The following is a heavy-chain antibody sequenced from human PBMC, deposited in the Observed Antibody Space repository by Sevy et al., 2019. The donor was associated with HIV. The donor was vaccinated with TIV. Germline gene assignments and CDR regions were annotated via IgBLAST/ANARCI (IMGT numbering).Heavy chain of an antibody. D-gene: IGHD2-15*01. CDR2: MNPNTGAT. J-gene: IGHJ6*02. CDR3: ARLGKVVPVYGMDF. CDR1: GYTFTGYH. V-gene: IGHV1-2*02. Sequence: ASVKVSCKASGYTFTGYHLHWVRQAPGQGPEWMGWMNPNTGATNYAQKFQGRVTMTRDTSLSTAYMELSRLRSDDTAVYYCARLGKVVPVYGMDFWGQGTTVTVSS.